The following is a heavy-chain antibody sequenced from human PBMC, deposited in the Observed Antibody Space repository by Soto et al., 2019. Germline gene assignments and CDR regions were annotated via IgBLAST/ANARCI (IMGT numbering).Heavy chain of an antibody. J-gene: IGHJ4*02. CDR3: ARAVREGLPIYYFDS. CDR1: GFSLSKARMG. CDR2: IFWNDER. V-gene: IGHV2-26*01. Sequence: QVTLKESGPVLVKPTETLTLTCSVSGFSLSKARMGVSWIRQPPGKALEWLAHIFWNDERSYNTSLKSRLTISMDTSKSQVVLTMTNVDPVDTGTYFCARAVREGLPIYYFDSWGQGTLVTVSS. D-gene: IGHD1-26*01.